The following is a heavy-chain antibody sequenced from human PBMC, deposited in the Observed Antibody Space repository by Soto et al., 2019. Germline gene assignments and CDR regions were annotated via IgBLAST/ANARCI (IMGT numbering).Heavy chain of an antibody. V-gene: IGHV1-18*01. Sequence: QVQLVQSGSEVRKPGASVKVSCEASGYTFTTSGISWVRQVPGQGLEWMGWISTYNGDTNSAQNFQGRVLMTADTSTGTAYMELMSLKSDDTAVYYCARQGSWPYYYYGLDVWGQGTTVNVSS. CDR2: ISTYNGDT. CDR3: ARQGSWPYYYYGLDV. D-gene: IGHD1-26*01. CDR1: GYTFTTSG. J-gene: IGHJ6*02.